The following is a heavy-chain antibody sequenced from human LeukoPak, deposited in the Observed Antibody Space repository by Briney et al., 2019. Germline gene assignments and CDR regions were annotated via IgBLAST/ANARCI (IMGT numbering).Heavy chain of an antibody. CDR3: ARVMGSLSGYCSGGSCAGDY. CDR1: GFTFSSYE. J-gene: IGHJ4*02. D-gene: IGHD2-15*01. Sequence: PGGSLRLSCAASGFTFSSYEMNWVRQAPGKGLEWVSYISSSGSTIYYADSVKGRFTISRDNAKNSLYLQMNSLRAEDTAVYYCARVMGSLSGYCSGGSCAGDYWGQGTLVTVSS. V-gene: IGHV3-48*03. CDR2: ISSSGSTI.